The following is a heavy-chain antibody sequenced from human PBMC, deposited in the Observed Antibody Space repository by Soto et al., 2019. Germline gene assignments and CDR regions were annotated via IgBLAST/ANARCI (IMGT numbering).Heavy chain of an antibody. Sequence: TLSLTCSVSGGSISSGGYYWSWIRQHPGKGLEWIGYIYYSGSTYYNPSLKSRVTISVDTSKNQFSLKLSSVTAADTAVYYCARDRPDIVVVPAAMWARDYYYYMEVWGKGTSVTVSS. J-gene: IGHJ6*03. CDR2: IYYSGST. CDR1: GGSISSGGYY. D-gene: IGHD2-2*01. CDR3: ARDRPDIVVVPAAMWARDYYYYMEV. V-gene: IGHV4-31*03.